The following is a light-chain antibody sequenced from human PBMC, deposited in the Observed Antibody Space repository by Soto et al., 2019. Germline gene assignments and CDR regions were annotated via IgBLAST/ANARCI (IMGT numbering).Light chain of an antibody. CDR1: QSISSN. CDR2: GAS. CDR3: HQYNNWPRT. J-gene: IGKJ1*01. V-gene: IGKV3-15*01. Sequence: ETVMTHSPATLSVSPGERATLSCRASQSISSNLAWYQQKPGQAPRVLIYGASTRATGIPARFSGSGSGTEFTLTISSLQSEDFAVYYCHQYNNWPRTFGQGTKVEIK.